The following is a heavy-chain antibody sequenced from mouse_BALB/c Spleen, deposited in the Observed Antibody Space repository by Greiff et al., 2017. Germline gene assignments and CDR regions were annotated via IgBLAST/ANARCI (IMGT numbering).Heavy chain of an antibody. J-gene: IGHJ3*01. CDR3: AGPIYYGNYAWFAY. CDR2: ILPGSGST. V-gene: IGHV1-9*01. D-gene: IGHD2-1*01. Sequence: QVQLQQSGAELMKPGASVKISCKATGYTFSSYWIEWVKQRPGHGLEWIGEILPGSGSTNYNEKFKGKATFTADTSSNTAYMQLSSLTSEDSAVYYCAGPIYYGNYAWFAYWGQGTLVTVSA. CDR1: GYTFSSYW.